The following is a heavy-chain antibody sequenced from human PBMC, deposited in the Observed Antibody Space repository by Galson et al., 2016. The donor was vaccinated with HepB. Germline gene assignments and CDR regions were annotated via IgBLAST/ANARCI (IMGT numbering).Heavy chain of an antibody. CDR3: SRSPKGEVDY. CDR1: GGSISSFSYY. J-gene: IGHJ4*02. V-gene: IGHV4-39*01. CDR2: IHYSGNT. Sequence: SETLSLTCTVSGGSISSFSYYWGWIRQPPVKGLEWIGSIHYSGNTYYNPSLKSRVTISVDTSKNHFSLNLSSVTAADTAVYYCSRSPKGEVDYWGQGTLVTVSS. D-gene: IGHD1-26*01.